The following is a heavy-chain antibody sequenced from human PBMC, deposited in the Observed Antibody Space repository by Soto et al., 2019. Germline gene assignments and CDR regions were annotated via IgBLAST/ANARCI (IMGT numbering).Heavy chain of an antibody. Sequence: QVQLVEPGGGVVQPGRSLRLSCAASGFTFNTYAMHWVRQAPGKGLEWVAVISYDGGDKYYGDSVKGRFTISRDRSKNTLYLQMNSLRTEDSAIYYCARDNRHTADYYFDSWGQGTLVTVSS. D-gene: IGHD3-3*01. CDR3: ARDNRHTADYYFDS. J-gene: IGHJ4*02. CDR2: ISYDGGDK. CDR1: GFTFNTYA. V-gene: IGHV3-30-3*01.